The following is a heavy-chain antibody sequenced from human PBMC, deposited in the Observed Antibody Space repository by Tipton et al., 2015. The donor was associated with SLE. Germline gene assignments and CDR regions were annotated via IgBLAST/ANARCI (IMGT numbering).Heavy chain of an antibody. CDR3: ARMYYSGSYYPYGFDY. Sequence: SLRLSCAASGFTFSSYGMHWVRQAPGKGPEWVSCIGKSGGQTYYADSVRGRFTISRDNAKNSLYLQMNSLRAEDTAVYYCARMYYSGSYYPYGFDYWGQGSPVTVSS. V-gene: IGHV3-21*04. J-gene: IGHJ4*02. CDR1: GFTFSSYG. CDR2: IGKSGGQT. D-gene: IGHD1-26*01.